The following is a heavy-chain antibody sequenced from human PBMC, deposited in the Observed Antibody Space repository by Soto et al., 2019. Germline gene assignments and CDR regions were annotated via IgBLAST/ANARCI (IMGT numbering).Heavy chain of an antibody. CDR2: INPTSGGT. J-gene: IGHJ4*02. D-gene: IGHD2-15*01. V-gene: IGHV1-2*02. CDR3: SRGSTVIRGASKDLPNEY. Sequence: GASVQVSCKASGYTFTDYYVYWVRQAPRQGLEWMGWINPTSGGTSYAQNFQGRVTMTRDTSISTAYMELSSVTSDDTAVYYCSRGSTVIRGASKDLPNEYLGQGTLVTLCS. CDR1: GYTFTDYY.